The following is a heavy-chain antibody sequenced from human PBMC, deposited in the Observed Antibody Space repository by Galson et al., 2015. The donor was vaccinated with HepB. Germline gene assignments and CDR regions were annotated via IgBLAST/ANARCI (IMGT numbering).Heavy chain of an antibody. J-gene: IGHJ4*02. Sequence: ETLSLTCAVYGGSLSDFYWTWIRQPPGKGLEWIGEIKHTGTTNCQPSLKSRVTISVDTSKNEFSLRLSSLTAADTAVYYCARVGVSKFGGALVVPYYFDYWGQGTLVTVSS. CDR1: GGSLSDFY. D-gene: IGHD3-16*02. CDR2: IKHTGTT. CDR3: ARVGVSKFGGALVVPYYFDY. V-gene: IGHV4-34*01.